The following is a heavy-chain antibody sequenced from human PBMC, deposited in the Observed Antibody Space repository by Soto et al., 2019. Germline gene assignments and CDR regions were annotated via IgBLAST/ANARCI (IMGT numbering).Heavy chain of an antibody. V-gene: IGHV3-9*01. J-gene: IGHJ1*01. Sequence: EVQLVESGGGLVQPGRSLRLSCAASGFTFDDFAMHWVRQAPGKGLEWVSSISWNSGDIGYADSVKGRFIISRDNVKNSLYMQMNSLRTEDTALYYCVKGNVAVAGASFRHWGQGTLVTVSS. CDR3: VKGNVAVAGASFRH. CDR1: GFTFDDFA. D-gene: IGHD6-19*01. CDR2: ISWNSGDI.